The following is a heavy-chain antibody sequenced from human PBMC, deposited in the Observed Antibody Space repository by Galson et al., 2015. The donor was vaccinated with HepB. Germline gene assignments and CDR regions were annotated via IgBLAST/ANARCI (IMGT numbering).Heavy chain of an antibody. V-gene: IGHV4-59*12. Sequence: ETLSLTCNVSGDSIRSSYWSWIRQTPGKDLEWIAHIFHNGNTYYNPSLKSRVTISLDTSKSQVSLRLKSVTPADTAVYFCARDRFGAYRGWYSDVWGRGTLVAVSA. D-gene: IGHD4-11*01. CDR2: IFHNGNT. CDR1: GDSIRSSY. CDR3: ARDRFGAYRGWYSDV. J-gene: IGHJ2*01.